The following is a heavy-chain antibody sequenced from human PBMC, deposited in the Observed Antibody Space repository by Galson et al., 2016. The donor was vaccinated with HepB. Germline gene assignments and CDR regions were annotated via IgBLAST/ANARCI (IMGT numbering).Heavy chain of an antibody. CDR1: GFSVSTNY. Sequence: SLRLSCAASGFSVSTNYMNWVRQAPGKGLEWVSVFYTDGNIRYADFVRGRFTISKDTSKNTLYLQINSLRAEDTAVYYSARGSFGDPLESWGQGTLVTVSS. J-gene: IGHJ4*02. CDR3: ARGSFGDPLES. CDR2: FYTDGNI. V-gene: IGHV3-53*01. D-gene: IGHD3-16*01.